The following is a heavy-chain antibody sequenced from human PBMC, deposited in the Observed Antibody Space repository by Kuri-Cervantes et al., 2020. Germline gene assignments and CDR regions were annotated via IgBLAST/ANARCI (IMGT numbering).Heavy chain of an antibody. CDR2: ISSSSSYI. J-gene: IGHJ4*02. Sequence: GESLKISCAASGFTFSSYSMNWVRQAPGKGLEWFSSISSSSSYIYYADSVKGRFTISRDNAKNSLYLQMNSLRAEDTAVYYCAREGRAAAVFDYWGQGTLVTVSS. D-gene: IGHD6-13*01. CDR3: AREGRAAAVFDY. CDR1: GFTFSSYS. V-gene: IGHV3-21*01.